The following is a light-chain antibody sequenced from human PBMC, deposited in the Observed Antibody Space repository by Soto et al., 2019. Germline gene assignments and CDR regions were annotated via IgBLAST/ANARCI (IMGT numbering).Light chain of an antibody. CDR1: SIDVGAYSY. CDR3: SSYAGSNNFVV. V-gene: IGLV2-8*01. CDR2: EVS. Sequence: QSALTQPPSASGFPGKSVTISCLGTSIDVGAYSYVSWYQQHPGKAPKLMIYEVSKRPSGVPDRFSGSKSGNTASLTVSGLQAEDEADYYCSSYAGSNNFVVFGGGTKLTVL. J-gene: IGLJ2*01.